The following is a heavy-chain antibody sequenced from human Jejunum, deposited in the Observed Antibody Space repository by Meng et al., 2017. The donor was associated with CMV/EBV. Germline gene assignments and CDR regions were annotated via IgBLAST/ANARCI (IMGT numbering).Heavy chain of an antibody. CDR3: AHSPAAKGISMVRGLIVDRFYYYSMDV. CDR2: IYGNDDK. Sequence: WIRQSLGEALEWLALIYGNDDKHYRPSLQNRLTITKDTSKNQVVLTMTNMDPVDTATYFCAHSPAAKGISMVRGLIVDRFYYYSMDVWGQGTTVTVSS. D-gene: IGHD3-10*01. V-gene: IGHV2-5*01. J-gene: IGHJ6*02.